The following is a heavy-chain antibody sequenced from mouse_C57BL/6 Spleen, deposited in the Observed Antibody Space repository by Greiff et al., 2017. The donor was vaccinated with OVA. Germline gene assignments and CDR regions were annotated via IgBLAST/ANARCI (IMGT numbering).Heavy chain of an antibody. CDR1: GYTFTSYW. J-gene: IGHJ3*01. V-gene: IGHV1-64*01. CDR2: IHPNSGST. D-gene: IGHD2-2*01. Sequence: QVQLQQPGAELVKPGASVKLSCKASGYTFTSYWMHWVKQRPGQGLEWIGMIHPNSGSTNYNEKFKSKATLTVDKSSSTAYMQLSSLTSEDSAVYYCAREDGYDDGWFAYWGQGTLVTVSA. CDR3: AREDGYDDGWFAY.